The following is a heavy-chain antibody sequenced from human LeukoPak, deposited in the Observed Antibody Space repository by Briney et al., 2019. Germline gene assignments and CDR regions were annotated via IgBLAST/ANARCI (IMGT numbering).Heavy chain of an antibody. CDR1: GFTFSSYA. V-gene: IGHV3-23*01. CDR3: AKDRNYYGSGSYSNWFDP. CDR2: ISGSGGST. Sequence: GGSLRLSCAASGFTFSSYAMSWVRQAPGKGLEWVSAISGSGGSTYYADSVKGRFTISRDNSKNTLYLQMNSLRAEDTAVCYCAKDRNYYGSGSYSNWFDPWGQGTLVTVSS. D-gene: IGHD3-10*01. J-gene: IGHJ5*02.